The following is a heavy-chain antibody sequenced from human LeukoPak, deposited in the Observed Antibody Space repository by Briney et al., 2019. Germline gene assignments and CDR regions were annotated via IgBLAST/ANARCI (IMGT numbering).Heavy chain of an antibody. CDR1: GYDFNIFA. CDR2: ISGFNDNT. J-gene: IGHJ4*02. Sequence: ASVKVSCKSSGYDFNIFAITWVWQAPGQGPEWMGWISGFNDNTAYAQKLQDRVTITTDKSTSTAYMELRNMRSDDTAMDYCARSSAATCFPLDIDCWGQGTLVTVSS. CDR3: ARSSAATCFPLDIDC. V-gene: IGHV1-18*01. D-gene: IGHD2-15*01.